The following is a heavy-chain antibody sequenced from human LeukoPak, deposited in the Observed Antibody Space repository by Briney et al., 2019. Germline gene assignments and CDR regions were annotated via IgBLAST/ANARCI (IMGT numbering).Heavy chain of an antibody. CDR3: AGRDGYNLSWFDP. CDR2: IYYSGST. D-gene: IGHD5-24*01. CDR1: GGSISSYY. Sequence: SETLSLTCTVSGGSISSYYWSWIRQPPGKGLEWIGYIYYSGSTNYNPSLKSRVTMSVDTSKNQFSLKLSSVTAADTAVYYCAGRDGYNLSWFDPWGQGTLVTVSS. J-gene: IGHJ5*02. V-gene: IGHV4-59*01.